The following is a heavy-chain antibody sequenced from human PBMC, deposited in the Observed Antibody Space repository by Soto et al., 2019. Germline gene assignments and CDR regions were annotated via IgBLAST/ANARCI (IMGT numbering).Heavy chain of an antibody. D-gene: IGHD3-3*01. CDR3: AKDGGKDGYFDS. Sequence: GASVKVSCKASGGTFSNYAITWVRQAPGQGLEWLGRIIPIFGSANYAQKFQGRVTITADESTTTAYMELSSLRSDDTAVYYCAKDGGKDGYFDSWGQGTQVTVSS. CDR1: GGTFSNYA. V-gene: IGHV1-69*13. J-gene: IGHJ4*02. CDR2: IIPIFGSA.